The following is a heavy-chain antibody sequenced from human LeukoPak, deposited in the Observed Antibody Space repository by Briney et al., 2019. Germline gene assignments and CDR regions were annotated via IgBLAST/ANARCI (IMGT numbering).Heavy chain of an antibody. Sequence: SETLSLTCAVSGGSISSGGYSWSWIRQPPGKGLEWIGYIYHSGSTYYNPSLKSRVTISVDRSKNQFSLKLSSVTAADTAVYYCGRTSIAARRANAFDIWGQGTMVTVSS. CDR2: IYHSGST. V-gene: IGHV4-30-2*01. D-gene: IGHD6-6*01. J-gene: IGHJ3*02. CDR3: GRTSIAARRANAFDI. CDR1: GGSISSGGYS.